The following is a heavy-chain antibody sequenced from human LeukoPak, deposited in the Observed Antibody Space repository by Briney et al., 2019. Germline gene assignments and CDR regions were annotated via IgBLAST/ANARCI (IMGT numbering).Heavy chain of an antibody. CDR2: ISSSSRTI. CDR1: GFTFSSYS. Sequence: GGSLRLSCAASGFTFSSYSMNWVRQAPGKGLEWVSYISSSSRTIYYADSVKGRFTISRDSAKNSLYLQMNSLRAEDTAVYYCAKNYDILTGYNWGQGTLVTVSS. J-gene: IGHJ4*02. D-gene: IGHD3-9*01. CDR3: AKNYDILTGYN. V-gene: IGHV3-48*01.